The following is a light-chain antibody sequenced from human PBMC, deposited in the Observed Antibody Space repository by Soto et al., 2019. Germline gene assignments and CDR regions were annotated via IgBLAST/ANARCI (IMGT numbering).Light chain of an antibody. CDR1: QSVTSTY. V-gene: IGKV3-20*01. J-gene: IGKJ1*01. CDR2: GAS. Sequence: EIVLTQSPGTLSLSPGERATISCRASQSVTSTYLAWYQQKPGQAPRLLIYGASSRATGVPDRFSGSASATDFTITISRLEPEDFAVYYCQQYGSSPWPFGQGTKVEIK. CDR3: QQYGSSPWP.